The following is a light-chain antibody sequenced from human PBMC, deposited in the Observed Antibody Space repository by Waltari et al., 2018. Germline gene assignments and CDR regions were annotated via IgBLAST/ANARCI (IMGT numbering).Light chain of an antibody. Sequence: VMTQSPATLSVSPGERATLSCRASQSVSSNLSWYQQTPGQAPRPLIYGAYTRGTGIPARFSGSVSGTEFSLTISSLQSEDFAVYYCQQYISWPWTFGQGTKVEIK. CDR3: QQYISWPWT. CDR2: GAY. J-gene: IGKJ1*01. V-gene: IGKV3-15*01. CDR1: QSVSSN.